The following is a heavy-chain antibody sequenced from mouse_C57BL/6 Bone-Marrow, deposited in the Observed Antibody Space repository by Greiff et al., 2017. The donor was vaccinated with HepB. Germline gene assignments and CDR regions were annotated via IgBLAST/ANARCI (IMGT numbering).Heavy chain of an antibody. Sequence: EVKLEESGGGLVQPGGSMKLSCVASGFTFSNYWMNWVRQSPEKGLEWVAQIRLKSDNYATHYAESVKGRFTISRDDSKSSVYLQMNNLRAEDTGIYYCTGDTTVVVYWYFDVWGTGTTVTVSS. J-gene: IGHJ1*03. CDR2: IRLKSDNYAT. CDR1: GFTFSNYW. V-gene: IGHV6-3*01. CDR3: TGDTTVVVYWYFDV. D-gene: IGHD1-1*01.